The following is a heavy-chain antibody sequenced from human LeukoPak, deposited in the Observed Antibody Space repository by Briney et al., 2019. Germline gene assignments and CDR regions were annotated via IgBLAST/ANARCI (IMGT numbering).Heavy chain of an antibody. CDR2: ISGSGGST. CDR3: AKDLNADPYYFDY. V-gene: IGHV3-23*01. CDR1: GFTFSSYA. J-gene: IGHJ4*02. Sequence: GGSLRLSCAASGFTFSSYAMSWVRQAPGKGLEWVSAISGSGGSTYYADSVKGRFTISRDNSKNTLYLQMNSLRAGDTAVYYCAKDLNADPYYFDYWGQGTLVTVSS.